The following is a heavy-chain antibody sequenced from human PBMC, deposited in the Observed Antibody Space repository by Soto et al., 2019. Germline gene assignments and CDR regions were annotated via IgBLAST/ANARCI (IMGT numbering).Heavy chain of an antibody. V-gene: IGHV3-43*01. CDR1: GFTFDDYT. CDR2: ISWDGGST. Sequence: GGSLRLSCAASGFTFDDYTMHWVRQAPGKGLEWVSLISWDGGSTYYADSVKGRITISRDNSKNSLYLQMNSLRTEDTALYYCAKDSGGYSSSWHYYYGMDVWGQGTTVTVSS. J-gene: IGHJ6*02. CDR3: AKDSGGYSSSWHYYYGMDV. D-gene: IGHD6-13*01.